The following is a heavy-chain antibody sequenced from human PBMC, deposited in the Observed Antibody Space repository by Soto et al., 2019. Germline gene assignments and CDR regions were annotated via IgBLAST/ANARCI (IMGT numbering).Heavy chain of an antibody. CDR3: ATWNIVVVLGAFDI. Sequence: ASVKVSCKVSGYTLTELSMHWVRQAPGKGLEWMGGFDPEDGETIYAQKFQGRVTMTEDTSTDTAYMELSSLRSDDTAVYYCATWNIVVVLGAFDIWGQGTMVTVSS. J-gene: IGHJ3*02. CDR1: GYTLTELS. V-gene: IGHV1-24*01. D-gene: IGHD2-2*01. CDR2: FDPEDGET.